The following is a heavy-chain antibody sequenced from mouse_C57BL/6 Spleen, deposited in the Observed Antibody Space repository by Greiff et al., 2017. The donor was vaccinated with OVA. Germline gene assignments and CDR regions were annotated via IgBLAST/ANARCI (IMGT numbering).Heavy chain of an antibody. CDR2: INPNNGGT. V-gene: IGHV1-18*01. J-gene: IGHJ4*01. Sequence: EVKLQESGPELVKPGASVKIPCKASGYTFTDYNMDWVKQSHGKSLEWIGDINPNNGGTIYNQKFKGKATLTVDKSSSTAYMELRSLTSEDTAVYYCASIYYGYGYAMDYWGQGTSVTVSS. D-gene: IGHD2-2*01. CDR1: GYTFTDYN. CDR3: ASIYYGYGYAMDY.